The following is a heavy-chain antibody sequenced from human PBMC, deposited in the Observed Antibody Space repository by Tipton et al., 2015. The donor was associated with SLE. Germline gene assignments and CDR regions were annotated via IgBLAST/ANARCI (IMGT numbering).Heavy chain of an antibody. J-gene: IGHJ4*02. D-gene: IGHD3-22*01. CDR2: IYSGGST. Sequence: GSLRLSCAASGFTVSSNYMSWVRQAPGKGLEWVSVIYSGGSTYYADSVKGRSTISRDNSKNTLYLQMNSLRAEDTAVYYCARDSSGYSIFFDYWGQGTLVTVSS. CDR3: ARDSSGYSIFFDY. CDR1: GFTVSSNY. V-gene: IGHV3-53*01.